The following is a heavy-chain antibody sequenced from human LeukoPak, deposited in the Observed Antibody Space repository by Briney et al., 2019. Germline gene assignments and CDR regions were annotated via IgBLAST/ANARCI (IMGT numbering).Heavy chain of an antibody. J-gene: IGHJ4*02. CDR2: IKSKRDGETT. Sequence: GGSLRLSCAGSGFNFQYAWMTWVRQAPGKGPEWVGRIKSKRDGETTDYTTLVKSRFSISRDDSKNTVYLQMNSLRTEDTAVYYCTSLVGSPTYWGQGTLVAVSS. CDR1: GFNFQYAW. V-gene: IGHV3-15*01. D-gene: IGHD4-23*01. CDR3: TSLVGSPTY.